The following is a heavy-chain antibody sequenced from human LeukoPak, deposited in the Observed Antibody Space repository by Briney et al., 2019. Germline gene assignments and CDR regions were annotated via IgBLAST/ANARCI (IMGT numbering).Heavy chain of an antibody. CDR1: GYTFTGYG. J-gene: IGHJ6*03. CDR3: ARGSSYYYYYYMDV. CDR2: ISAYNGNT. V-gene: IGHV1-18*01. Sequence: ASVKVSCKASGYTFTGYGISWVRQAPGQGLEWMGWISAYNGNTNYAQKLQGRVTMTTDTSTSTAYMELRSLRSDDTAVYYCARGSSYYYYYYMDVWGKGTTVTVSS. D-gene: IGHD2-2*01.